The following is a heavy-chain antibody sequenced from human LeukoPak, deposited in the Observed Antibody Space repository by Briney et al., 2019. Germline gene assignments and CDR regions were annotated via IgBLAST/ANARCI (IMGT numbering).Heavy chain of an antibody. CDR3: ARADGFSFLASIAARPGTSYYFDY. D-gene: IGHD6-6*01. J-gene: IGHJ4*02. CDR1: GFTFTSYA. V-gene: IGHV3-23*01. CDR2: ISGSGGST. Sequence: GGSLRLSCAASGFTFTSYAMSWVRQAPGKGLEWVSAISGSGGSTYYADSVKGRFTISRDNSKNTLYLQMNSLRAEDTAVYYCARADGFSFLASIAARPGTSYYFDYWGQGTLVTVSS.